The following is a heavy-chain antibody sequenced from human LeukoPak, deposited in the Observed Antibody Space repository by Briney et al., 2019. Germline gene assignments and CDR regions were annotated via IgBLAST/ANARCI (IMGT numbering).Heavy chain of an antibody. CDR3: AADPNGDYIGAWGC. Sequence: GGSLRLSCAGSGFTFSRYGMAWVRQAPGKGLEWVSAIIGSGRGTEYAEFARGRFTISRDNSRNTLFLDMTNVRAEDTAVYYCAADPNGDYIGAWGCWGRGTLVTVSS. J-gene: IGHJ1*01. CDR2: IIGSGRGT. CDR1: GFTFSRYG. V-gene: IGHV3-23*01. D-gene: IGHD2-8*01.